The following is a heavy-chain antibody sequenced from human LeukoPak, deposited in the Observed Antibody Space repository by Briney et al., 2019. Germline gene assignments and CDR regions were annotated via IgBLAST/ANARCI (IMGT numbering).Heavy chain of an antibody. V-gene: IGHV3-48*04. J-gene: IGHJ4*02. D-gene: IGHD3-16*01. CDR1: GFTFSSYS. CDR2: ISSSSRSV. CDR3: ASFGGIVWNSFDY. Sequence: VGSLRLSCAASGFTFSSYSMNWVRQAPGKGLGLVSYISSSSRSVYYADSVKGLFTISRDNAKNALYLQMNSLRAEDTAVYYCASFGGIVWNSFDYWGQGTLVTVSS.